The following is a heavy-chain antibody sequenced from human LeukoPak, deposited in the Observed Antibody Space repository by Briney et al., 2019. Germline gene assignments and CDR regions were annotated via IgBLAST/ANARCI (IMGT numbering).Heavy chain of an antibody. CDR1: GGSISSYY. V-gene: IGHV4-4*07. CDR2: IYTSGST. Sequence: SETLSLTCTVSGGSISSYYWSWIRQPAGKGLEWIGRIYTSGSTNYNPSRKSRVTMSVDTSRNQFSLRLSSVTAADTAVYYCARVSSSWFFFDYWGQGTLVTVSS. D-gene: IGHD6-13*01. CDR3: ARVSSSWFFFDY. J-gene: IGHJ4*02.